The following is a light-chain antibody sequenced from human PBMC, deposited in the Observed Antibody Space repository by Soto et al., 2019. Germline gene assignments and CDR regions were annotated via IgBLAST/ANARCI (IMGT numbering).Light chain of an antibody. CDR1: QDVSIF. V-gene: IGKV3-11*02. Sequence: ILLAQSPATLSLSPGERATLSCKASQDVSIFLVWYQQKPGQAPRLLIHDASNRATGVPARFRGSGSGRDFTLTITNLEHEDFSVYYCQQRSTWLYTFGQGTKMEV. CDR3: QQRSTWLYT. CDR2: DAS. J-gene: IGKJ2*01.